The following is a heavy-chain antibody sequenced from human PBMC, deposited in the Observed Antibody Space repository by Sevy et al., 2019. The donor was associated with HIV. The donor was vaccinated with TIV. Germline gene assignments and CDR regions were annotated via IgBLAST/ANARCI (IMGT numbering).Heavy chain of an antibody. D-gene: IGHD3-22*01. Sequence: GGSLRLSCAASGFDFSTYGMHWVRQAPGKGLEWVAFISYDGSDKWYQDSVKGRFTISRDNSKITLYLQMNSLRVEDTAVYYCAKRERSYYDSNGNYDVFDIWGQGTKVTVSS. CDR3: AKRERSYYDSNGNYDVFDI. V-gene: IGHV3-33*03. CDR2: ISYDGSDK. J-gene: IGHJ3*02. CDR1: GFDFSTYG.